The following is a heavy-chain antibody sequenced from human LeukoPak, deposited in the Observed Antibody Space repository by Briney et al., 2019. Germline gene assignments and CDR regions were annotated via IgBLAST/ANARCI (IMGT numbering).Heavy chain of an antibody. CDR1: GGSITSYY. D-gene: IGHD1-26*01. V-gene: IGHV4-59*01. Sequence: SDTLSLTCTVPGGSITSYYWSWIRQPPGEGLEYIGQIHFSGSANYNPSLESRVAMSLDASKNQFSLKVSSVTAADTAIYYCARDIREVGATHYFDYWGQGSLVTVSS. J-gene: IGHJ4*02. CDR3: ARDIREVGATHYFDY. CDR2: IHFSGSA.